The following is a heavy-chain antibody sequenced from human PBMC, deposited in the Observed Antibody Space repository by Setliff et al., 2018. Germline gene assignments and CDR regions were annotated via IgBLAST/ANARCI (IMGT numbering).Heavy chain of an antibody. D-gene: IGHD6-19*01. CDR3: AREQWLDPPGYYCMDV. J-gene: IGHJ6*03. Sequence: PSETLSLTCTVSGGSISSYYWSWIRQPAGKGLEWIGHIYIGGSGNYNPSLKSRVTMSIDTSKNQFSLKLNSVTAADMAVYYCAREQWLDPPGYYCMDVWAKGTTVTVSS. V-gene: IGHV4-4*07. CDR1: GGSISSYY. CDR2: IYIGGSG.